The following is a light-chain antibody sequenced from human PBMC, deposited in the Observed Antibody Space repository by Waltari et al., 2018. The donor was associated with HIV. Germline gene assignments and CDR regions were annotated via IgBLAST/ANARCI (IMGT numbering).Light chain of an antibody. Sequence: DIVLTQSPGTLSLSPGERATLSCRASQSVSSSYLAWYQQKPGQAPRLLIYGASSRATGIPDRFSGSGSGTDFTLTISRLEPEDFAVYYCQQYEAFGGGTKVEIK. CDR1: QSVSSSY. V-gene: IGKV3-20*01. CDR3: QQYEA. CDR2: GAS. J-gene: IGKJ4*01.